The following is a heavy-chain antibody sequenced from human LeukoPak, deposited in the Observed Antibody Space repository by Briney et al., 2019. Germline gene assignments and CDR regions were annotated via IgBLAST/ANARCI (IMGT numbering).Heavy chain of an antibody. CDR3: ARDPAGLEETSMYNWLDP. CDR2: ISSSSSSYI. V-gene: IGHV3-21*01. J-gene: IGHJ5*02. CDR1: GFTFNSYS. D-gene: IGHD2/OR15-2a*01. Sequence: GGSLRLSCAASGFTFNSYSMNWVRQAPGKGLEWVSSISSSSSSYISYADSVKGRFTISRDNAKNSLYLQMNSLRAEDTAVYYCARDPAGLEETSMYNWLDPWGQGTLVTVSS.